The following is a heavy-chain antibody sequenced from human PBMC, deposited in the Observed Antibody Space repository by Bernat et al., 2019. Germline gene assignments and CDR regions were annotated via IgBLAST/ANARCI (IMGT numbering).Heavy chain of an antibody. J-gene: IGHJ4*02. V-gene: IGHV3-30*18. Sequence: QVQLVESGGGVVRPGRSLRLSCAASGFSFSTYAMHWVRQAPGKGLEWVAVISYDGSNKYYADSVKGRFTISRDNSKNTLYLQMNSLRAEDTAVYYCAKDQGDYGDYFFDYWGQGTLVTVSS. D-gene: IGHD4-17*01. CDR1: GFSFSTYA. CDR2: ISYDGSNK. CDR3: AKDQGDYGDYFFDY.